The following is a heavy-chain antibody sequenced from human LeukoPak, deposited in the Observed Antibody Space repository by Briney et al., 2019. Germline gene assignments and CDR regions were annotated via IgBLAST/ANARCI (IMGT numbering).Heavy chain of an antibody. CDR3: ARDGEVYCSSTSCYQFDP. CDR2: IWYDGSNK. CDR1: GFTFSSYG. J-gene: IGHJ5*02. Sequence: GGSLRLSCAASGFTFSSYGMHWVRQAPGKGLEWVAVIWYDGSNKYYADSVKGRFTISRDNSKNTLYLQMNSLRAEDTAVYYCARDGEVYCSSTSCYQFDPWGQGTLVTVSS. D-gene: IGHD2-2*01. V-gene: IGHV3-33*01.